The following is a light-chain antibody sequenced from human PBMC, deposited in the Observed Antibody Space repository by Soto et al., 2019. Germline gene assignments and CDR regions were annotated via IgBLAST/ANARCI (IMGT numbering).Light chain of an antibody. V-gene: IGKV1-13*02. CDR3: QQFNFYPPLT. J-gene: IGKJ4*01. CDR2: DAS. CDR1: RDISTA. Sequence: AVQLTQSPSSLSASVGDRVTITCRASRDISTALAWYQQKPGQAPKLLIYDASTLESAVPSRFSGSGSGTHFTLRVGGGEGEGGATYYCQQFNFYPPLTFGGGTKVEIK.